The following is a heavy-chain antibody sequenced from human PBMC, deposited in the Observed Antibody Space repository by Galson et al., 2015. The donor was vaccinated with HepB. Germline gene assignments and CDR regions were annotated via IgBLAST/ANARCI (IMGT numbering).Heavy chain of an antibody. J-gene: IGHJ4*02. Sequence: QSGAEVKKPGESLKISCKGSEYSFISYWIGWVRQMPGKGLEWMGIIYPGDSDTRYSPSFQGQVTISADKSISTAYLQWSSLKASDTAMYYCASLQDYGGKSTMAGYWGQGTLFTVSS. CDR3: ASLQDYGGKSTMAGY. V-gene: IGHV5-51*01. CDR2: IYPGDSDT. D-gene: IGHD4-23*01. CDR1: EYSFISYW.